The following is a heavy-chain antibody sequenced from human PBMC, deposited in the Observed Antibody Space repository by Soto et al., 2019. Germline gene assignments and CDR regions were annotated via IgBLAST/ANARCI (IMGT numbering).Heavy chain of an antibody. CDR3: AKDLKRASYYYGMDV. J-gene: IGHJ6*02. CDR1: GFTFNTVA. V-gene: IGHV3-23*01. Sequence: EVELLESGGGLVQPGGSHRLSCAASGFTFNTVAMSWVRQAPGKGLEWVASISGSGVGTYYAASVKGRFTLSRDNSKNTLFLQKNSLNAEDTARYFCAKDLKRASYYYGMDVWGHGTTVTVSS. CDR2: ISGSGVGT. D-gene: IGHD1-1*01.